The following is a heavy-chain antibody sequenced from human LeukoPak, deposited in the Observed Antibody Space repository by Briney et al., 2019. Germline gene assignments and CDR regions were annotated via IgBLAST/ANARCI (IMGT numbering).Heavy chain of an antibody. CDR3: AREEYYDFWSGYPPYYYYYMDV. CDR1: GYSISNNFY. D-gene: IGHD3-3*01. Sequence: SETLSLTCTVSGYSISNNFYWAWIRQSPGKGLEWIVSINHSWSTYYNPSLKSRVTISVDTSKNQFSLKLTSVTAADTAVYYCAREEYYDFWSGYPPYYYYYMDVWGKGTTVTVSS. J-gene: IGHJ6*03. V-gene: IGHV4-38-2*02. CDR2: INHSWST.